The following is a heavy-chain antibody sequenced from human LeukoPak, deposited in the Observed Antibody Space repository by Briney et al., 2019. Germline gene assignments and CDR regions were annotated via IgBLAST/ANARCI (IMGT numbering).Heavy chain of an antibody. V-gene: IGHV3-13*04. D-gene: IGHD3-10*01. CDR1: GFTFSSYD. CDR2: IGTAGDT. Sequence: PGGSLRLSCAASGFTFSSYDMHWVRQATGKGLEWVSAIGTAGDTYYPGYVKGRVTISRENAKNSLYLQRSSLRAGDTAVYYCARAPYGSALFDYWGQGTLVTVSS. J-gene: IGHJ4*02. CDR3: ARAPYGSALFDY.